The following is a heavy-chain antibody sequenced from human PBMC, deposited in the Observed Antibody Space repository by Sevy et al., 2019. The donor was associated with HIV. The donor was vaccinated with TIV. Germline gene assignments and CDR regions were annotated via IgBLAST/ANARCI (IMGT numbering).Heavy chain of an antibody. V-gene: IGHV3-23*01. CDR2: ISGSGGST. CDR3: AKDGGYRSPSLAN. J-gene: IGHJ4*02. CDR1: GFSFSSYA. Sequence: GGSLRLSCAASGFSFSSYAMTWVSQAPGKGLEWVSLISGSGGSTFYADSVKGRFTISRDNSKNTLYLQMNSLRADDTAVYYCAKDGGYRSPSLANWGQGTLVTVSS. D-gene: IGHD2-15*01.